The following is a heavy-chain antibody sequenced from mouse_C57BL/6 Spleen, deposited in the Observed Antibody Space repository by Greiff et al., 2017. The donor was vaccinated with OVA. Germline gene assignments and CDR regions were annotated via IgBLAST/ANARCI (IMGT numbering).Heavy chain of an antibody. CDR1: GFTFSSYG. J-gene: IGHJ4*01. D-gene: IGHD2-4*01. V-gene: IGHV5-6*01. CDR2: ISSGGSYT. Sequence: EVQLVESGGDLVKPGGSLKLSCAASGFTFSSYGMSWVRQTPDKRLEWVATISSGGSYTYYPDSVKGRFTISRDNAKNTLYLQMSSLKSEDTAMYYCARHRDYENYAMDYWGQGTSVTVSS. CDR3: ARHRDYENYAMDY.